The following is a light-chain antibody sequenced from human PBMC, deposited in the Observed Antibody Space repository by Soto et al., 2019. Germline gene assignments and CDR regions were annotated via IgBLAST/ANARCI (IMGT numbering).Light chain of an antibody. V-gene: IGKV3-20*01. J-gene: IGKJ5*01. CDR2: GAS. CDR1: QSISSSY. CDR3: QQYGSSRPLT. Sequence: EIVLTQSPGTLSLSPGERVTLSFRASQSISSSYLAWYQQKPGQAPRLLIYGASSRATGTPDRFSGSGSGTDFTLTISRLEPEDFAVYYCQQYGSSRPLTFGGGTRLEIK.